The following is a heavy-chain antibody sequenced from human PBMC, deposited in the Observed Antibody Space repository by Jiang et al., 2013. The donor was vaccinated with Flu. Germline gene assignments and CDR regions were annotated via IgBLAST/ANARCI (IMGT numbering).Heavy chain of an antibody. V-gene: IGHV1-69*01. D-gene: IGHD1-26*01. CDR1: GTFSSYA. Sequence: GTFSSYAISWVRQAPGQGLEWMGGIIPIFGTANYAQKFQGRVTITADESTSTAYMELSSLRSEDTAVYYCARDFFVGATTLYYFDYWGQGTLVTVSS. J-gene: IGHJ4*02. CDR2: IIPIFGTA. CDR3: ARDFFVGATTLYYFDY.